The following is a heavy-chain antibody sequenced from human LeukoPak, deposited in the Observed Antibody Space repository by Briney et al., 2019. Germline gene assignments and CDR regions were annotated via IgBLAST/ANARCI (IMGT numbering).Heavy chain of an antibody. Sequence: PGGSLRLSCAASGFTFSSHSMNWVRQAPGKGLEWVSYISSSSSTIYYADSVKGRFTISRDNAKNSLYLQMSSLRAEDTALYYCAKGGSGSYSLDAFDVWGQGTMVTVSS. J-gene: IGHJ3*01. V-gene: IGHV3-48*04. D-gene: IGHD3-10*01. CDR2: ISSSSSTI. CDR1: GFTFSSHS. CDR3: AKGGSGSYSLDAFDV.